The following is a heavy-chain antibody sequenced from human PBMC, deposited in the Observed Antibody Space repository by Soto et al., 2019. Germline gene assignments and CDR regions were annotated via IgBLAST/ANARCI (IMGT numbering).Heavy chain of an antibody. V-gene: IGHV3-23*01. CDR3: ARRGPGTYFDY. CDR2: ISGSGGST. CDR1: GFTFSSYA. J-gene: IGHJ4*01. Sequence: EVQLLESGGGLVQPGGSLRLSCAASGFTFSSYAMRWVRQAPGKGLEWVSTISGSGGSTYYADSVKGRFTISRDNSKHTLYLQMNSLRAEDTAVYYCARRGPGTYFDYWGHGTLVTVSS. D-gene: IGHD6-13*01.